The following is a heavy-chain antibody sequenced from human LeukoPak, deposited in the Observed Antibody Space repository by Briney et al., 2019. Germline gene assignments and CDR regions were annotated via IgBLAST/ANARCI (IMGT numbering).Heavy chain of an antibody. V-gene: IGHV3-30*02. J-gene: IGHJ4*02. CDR2: IRYDGSNK. CDR1: GFPFSSYG. D-gene: IGHD6-13*01. Sequence: PGGSLRLSCAASGFPFSSYGMHWVPQAPGKGLEWVAFIRYDGSNKYYTDSVKGRFTISRDNFKNTLYLQMNSLRAEDTAVYYCAKTFWAAAGPLFDYWGQGTLVTVSS. CDR3: AKTFWAAAGPLFDY.